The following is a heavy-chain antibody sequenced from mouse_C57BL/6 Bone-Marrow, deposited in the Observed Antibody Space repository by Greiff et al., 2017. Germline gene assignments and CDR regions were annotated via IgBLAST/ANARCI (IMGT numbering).Heavy chain of an antibody. Sequence: QVQLQQSGAELARPGASVKLSCKASGYTFTSYGISWVKQRTGQGLEWIGEIYPRSGNTYYNEKFKGKATLTADKSSSTAYMELRSLTAEDSAVYFCARNYGSSPYAMDYWGQGTSVTVSS. CDR3: ARNYGSSPYAMDY. CDR1: GYTFTSYG. D-gene: IGHD1-1*01. CDR2: IYPRSGNT. V-gene: IGHV1-81*01. J-gene: IGHJ4*01.